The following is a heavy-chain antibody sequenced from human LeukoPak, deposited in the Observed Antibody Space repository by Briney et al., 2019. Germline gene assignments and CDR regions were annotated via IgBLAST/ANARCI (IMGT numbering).Heavy chain of an antibody. D-gene: IGHD2-8*01. CDR1: GGSISSGSYY. J-gene: IGHJ4*02. V-gene: IGHV4-61*02. CDR3: ARGNGGYVGY. Sequence: SETLSLTCTVSGGSISSGSYYWSWIRQPAGKGLEWIGRIYTSGSTNYNPSLKSRVTISVDTSKNQFSLKRSSVTAADTAVYYCARGNGGYVGYWGQGTLVTVSS. CDR2: IYTSGST.